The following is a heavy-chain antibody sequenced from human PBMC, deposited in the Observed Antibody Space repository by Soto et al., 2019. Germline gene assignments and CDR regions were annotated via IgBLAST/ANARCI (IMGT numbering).Heavy chain of an antibody. Sequence: EVQLLESGGDLVQPGGSLRLSCAASGFSFSNYAMSWVRQAPGKGLEWVSTISGRGDSTKYADSEKGRFSISRDNSKNTLYLQINRLRAEDTAIYYCAKDPRRITVFGVRISPYYFDYWGRGTLVTVSS. J-gene: IGHJ4*02. CDR1: GFSFSNYA. CDR2: ISGRGDST. D-gene: IGHD3-3*01. V-gene: IGHV3-23*01. CDR3: AKDPRRITVFGVRISPYYFDY.